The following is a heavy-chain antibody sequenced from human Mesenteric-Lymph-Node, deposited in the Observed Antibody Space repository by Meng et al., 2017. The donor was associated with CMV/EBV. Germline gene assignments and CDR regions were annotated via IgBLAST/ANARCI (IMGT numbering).Heavy chain of an antibody. V-gene: IGHV4-61*01. CDR3: ARALLGGNSFDY. CDR1: GGSVSSGSYY. CDR2: IYYSGST. D-gene: IGHD2-15*01. Sequence: SETLSLTCTVSGGSVSSGSYYWSWIRQPPGKGLESIGYIYYSGSTNYNPSLKSRVTISVDTSKNQFSLKLSSVTAADTAVYYCARALLGGNSFDYWGQGTLVTVSS. J-gene: IGHJ4*02.